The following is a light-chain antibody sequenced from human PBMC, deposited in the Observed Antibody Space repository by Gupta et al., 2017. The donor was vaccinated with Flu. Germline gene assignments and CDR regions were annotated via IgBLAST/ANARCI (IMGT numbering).Light chain of an antibody. Sequence: QAVVTQAPSLTVSPGGTVTLTCGSSTGAVTSGHYPYWFQQKPGQAPRTLIYDTSNKHSWTPARFSGSLLGGKAALTLSGAQPEDEAEYYCLLSYSGARLYVFGTVTKVTVL. CDR1: TGAVTSGHY. V-gene: IGLV7-46*01. CDR3: LLSYSGARLYV. J-gene: IGLJ1*01. CDR2: DTS.